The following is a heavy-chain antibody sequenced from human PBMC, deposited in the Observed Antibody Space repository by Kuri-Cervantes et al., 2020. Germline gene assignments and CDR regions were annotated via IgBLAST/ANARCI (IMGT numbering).Heavy chain of an antibody. CDR2: IKQDGSEK. J-gene: IGHJ4*02. Sequence: GGSLRLSCAASGFTFSSYWMSWVRQAPGKGLEWVANIKQDGSEKYYVDSVKGRFTISRDNAKNSLYLQMNSLRAEDTAVYYCARGYSYGYVLGSDYWGQGTLVTVSS. V-gene: IGHV3-7*04. CDR1: GFTFSSYW. CDR3: ARGYSYGYVLGSDY. D-gene: IGHD5-18*01.